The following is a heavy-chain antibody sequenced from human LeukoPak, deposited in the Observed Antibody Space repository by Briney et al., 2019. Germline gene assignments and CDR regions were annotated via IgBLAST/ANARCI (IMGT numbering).Heavy chain of an antibody. D-gene: IGHD6-13*01. CDR1: GFTFSNYA. CDR3: AKGRGPGTVDWFDP. V-gene: IGHV3-23*01. CDR2: ITGNGGGS. J-gene: IGHJ5*02. Sequence: GGSLRLSCVASGFTFSNYAMMWARQAPGKGLEWISSITGNGGGSFYAASVRGRFTFFRDNSRDTLYLQMDSLRAEDTAIYYCAKGRGPGTVDWFDPWGQGTLVTVSS.